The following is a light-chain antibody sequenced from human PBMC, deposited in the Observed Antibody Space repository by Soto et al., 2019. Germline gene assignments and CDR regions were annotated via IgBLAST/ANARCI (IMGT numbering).Light chain of an antibody. Sequence: DIQMTQSPSTLSASVGDRVTITCRASQSISSWLAWYQQKPGKAPKVLIFDASSLESGVPSRFSGSGSATEFTLTISSLQPYDFATYYCQQYSTYPWTFGQGTKVDIK. CDR1: QSISSW. V-gene: IGKV1-5*01. CDR2: DAS. J-gene: IGKJ1*01. CDR3: QQYSTYPWT.